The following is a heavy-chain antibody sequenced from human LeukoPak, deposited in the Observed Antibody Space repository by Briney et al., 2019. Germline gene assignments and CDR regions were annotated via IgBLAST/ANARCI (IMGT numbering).Heavy chain of an antibody. J-gene: IGHJ4*02. CDR1: GGSFSGYY. V-gene: IGHV4-34*01. Sequence: PSETLSLTCAVYGGSFSGYYWSWIRQPPGKGLEWIGEINHSGSTNYNPSPKSRVTISVDTSKNQFSLKLSSVTAADTAVYYCARGPARITIFGVVTPPRGFDYWGQGTLVTVSS. CDR2: INHSGST. CDR3: ARGPARITIFGVVTPPRGFDY. D-gene: IGHD3-3*01.